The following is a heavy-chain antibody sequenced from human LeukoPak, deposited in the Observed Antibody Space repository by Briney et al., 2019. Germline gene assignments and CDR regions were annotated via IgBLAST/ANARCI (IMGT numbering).Heavy chain of an antibody. J-gene: IGHJ6*02. D-gene: IGHD6-13*01. CDR1: GFTFSSYG. CDR2: IWYDGSNK. CDR3: ARECIAAAGPRDYYYGMDV. V-gene: IGHV3-33*01. Sequence: GGSLRLSCAASGFTFSSYGMHWVRQAPGKGLEWVAVIWYDGSNKYYADSVKGRFTISRDNSKNTLYLQMNSLRAEDTAVYYCARECIAAAGPRDYYYGMDVWGQGTTVTVSS.